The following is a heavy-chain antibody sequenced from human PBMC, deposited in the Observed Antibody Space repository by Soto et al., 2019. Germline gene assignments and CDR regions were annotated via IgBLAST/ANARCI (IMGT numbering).Heavy chain of an antibody. V-gene: IGHV4-34*01. CDR2: INHSGST. J-gene: IGHJ5*02. CDR3: ARFFSLRTTVTTSWFDP. Sequence: QVQLQQWGAGLLKPSETLSLTCAVYGGSFSGYYWSWIRQPPGKGLEWIGEINHSGSTNYKPSLKSRATISVDTSKNQFSLKLSSLTAADTAVYYCARFFSLRTTVTTSWFDPWGQGHLVTVS. CDR1: GGSFSGYY. D-gene: IGHD4-17*01.